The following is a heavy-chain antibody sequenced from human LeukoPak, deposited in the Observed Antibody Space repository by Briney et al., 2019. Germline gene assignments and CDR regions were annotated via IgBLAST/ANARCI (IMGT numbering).Heavy chain of an antibody. CDR1: GFTFRSYA. CDR2: ISFDGTNK. CDR3: ARDRDYDILTGQPDY. Sequence: PGGSLRLSCAGSGFTFRSYAIQWVRQAPGKGLEWVAVISFDGTNKYYPDSVKGRFTISRDNSRNALYLQMNSLRTEDTAVYYCARDRDYDILTGQPDYWGQGTLVTVSS. V-gene: IGHV3-30*14. D-gene: IGHD3-9*01. J-gene: IGHJ4*02.